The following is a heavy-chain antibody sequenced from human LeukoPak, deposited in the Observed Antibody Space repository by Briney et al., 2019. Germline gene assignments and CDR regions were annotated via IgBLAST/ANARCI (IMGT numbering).Heavy chain of an antibody. CDR3: ARGNDYGDYWLFFFDY. CDR1: GYSFTSYW. Sequence: GESLKISCQGSGYSFTSYWIGWVRQMPGKGLDWMGIIHPGDSRTKYSPFFQGQVTISADKSISTAYLQWSSLKASDTAMYYCARGNDYGDYWLFFFDYWGQGTLVTVSS. V-gene: IGHV5-51*01. J-gene: IGHJ4*02. CDR2: IHPGDSRT. D-gene: IGHD4-17*01.